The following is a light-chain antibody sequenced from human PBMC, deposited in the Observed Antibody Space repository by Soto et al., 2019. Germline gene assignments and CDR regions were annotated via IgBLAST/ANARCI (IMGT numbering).Light chain of an antibody. CDR2: DAS. V-gene: IGKV1-5*01. CDR3: QHSAS. Sequence: DIQMTQSPSSLSASVGDRVTITCRASQGIRSWLAWYQQKPGKAPKLLIYDASSLESGVPSRFSGIGSGTEFTLTIGSRQPDDFATYYCQHSASFGQGTKLEIK. J-gene: IGKJ2*03. CDR1: QGIRSW.